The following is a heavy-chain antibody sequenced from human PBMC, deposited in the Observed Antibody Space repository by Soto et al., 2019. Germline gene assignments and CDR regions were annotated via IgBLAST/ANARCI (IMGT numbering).Heavy chain of an antibody. CDR3: ARSEGYTSGSDY. CDR1: GFTFSSYR. Sequence: GGSLRLSXAASGFTFSSYRMNWVRQAPGKGLEWLSYISTGSSAIYYADSVKGRFTISRDNAKNSLYLQMNSLRDEDTAVYYCARSEGYTSGSDYWGQGTLVTVSS. V-gene: IGHV3-48*02. D-gene: IGHD6-19*01. J-gene: IGHJ4*02. CDR2: ISTGSSAI.